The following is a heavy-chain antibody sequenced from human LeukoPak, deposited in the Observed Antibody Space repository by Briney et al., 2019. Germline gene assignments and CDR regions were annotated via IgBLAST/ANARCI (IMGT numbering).Heavy chain of an antibody. D-gene: IGHD2-2*01. CDR1: GFTFSSYA. Sequence: GASLRLSCAASGFTFSSYAMSWVRQAPGKGLEWVSAISGSGGSTYYADSVKGRFTISRDNSKNTLYLKMNSLRAEDTAVYYCAKDVGVPAALYYFDYWGQGTLVTVSS. V-gene: IGHV3-23*01. CDR3: AKDVGVPAALYYFDY. J-gene: IGHJ4*02. CDR2: ISGSGGST.